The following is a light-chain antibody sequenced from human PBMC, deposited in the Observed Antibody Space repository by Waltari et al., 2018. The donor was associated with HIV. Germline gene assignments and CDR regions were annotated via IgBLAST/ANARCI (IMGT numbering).Light chain of an antibody. CDR3: QQFNSYPWT. V-gene: IGKV1-5*03. J-gene: IGKJ1*01. CDR2: KAS. Sequence: DIQMTQSPSTLSASVGDRVTFTCRASQGINKWLAWYQQKPEQAPKLLIYKASILESGVPSRFSGSGSGTEFTLTISSLQPEDFATYYCQQFNSYPWTFGQGTRVEVK. CDR1: QGINKW.